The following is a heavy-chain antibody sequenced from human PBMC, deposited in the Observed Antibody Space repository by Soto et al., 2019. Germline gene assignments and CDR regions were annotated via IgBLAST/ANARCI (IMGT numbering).Heavy chain of an antibody. CDR1: GYTFTRYD. CDR3: ARGRGFVAALHPFDI. CDR2: MNPNSGNT. Sequence: QVQLVQSGAEVKKPGASVKVSCKASGYTFTRYDINWVRQATGHGLEWMGWMNPNSGNTGYAQKFQGRVTMTRNTSISTAYMELSSLRSDDTAVYYCARGRGFVAALHPFDIWGQGTMVTVSS. D-gene: IGHD6-13*01. J-gene: IGHJ3*02. V-gene: IGHV1-8*01.